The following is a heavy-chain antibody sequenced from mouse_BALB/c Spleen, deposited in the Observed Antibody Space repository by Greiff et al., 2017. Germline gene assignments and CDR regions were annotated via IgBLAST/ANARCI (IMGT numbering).Heavy chain of an antibody. CDR1: GYAFSSYW. V-gene: IGHV1-80*01. D-gene: IGHD3-3*01. CDR2: IYPGDGDT. J-gene: IGHJ4*01. Sequence: VQLQQSGAELVRPGSSVKISCKASGYAFSSYWMNWVKQRPGQGLEWIGQIYPGDGDTNYNGKFKGKATLTADKSSSTAYMQLSSLTSEDSAVYFCASGDRRYYYAMDYWGQGTSVTVSS. CDR3: ASGDRRYYYAMDY.